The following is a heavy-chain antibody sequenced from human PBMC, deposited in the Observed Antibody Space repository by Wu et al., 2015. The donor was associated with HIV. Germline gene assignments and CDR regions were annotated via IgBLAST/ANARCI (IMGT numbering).Heavy chain of an antibody. CDR1: GYTFTSYY. D-gene: IGHD5-18*01. CDR2: INPSGGST. V-gene: IGHV1-46*01. J-gene: IGHJ6*03. CDR3: ATSGGYRFRVNYYYYYMDV. Sequence: QVQLVQSGAEVKKPGASVKVSCKASGYTFTSYYMHWVRQAPGQGLEWMGIINPSGGSTSYAQKFQGRVTMTRDTSTSTVYMELSSLRSEDTALYYCATSGGYRFRVNYYYYYMDVWGRGTTVTVSS.